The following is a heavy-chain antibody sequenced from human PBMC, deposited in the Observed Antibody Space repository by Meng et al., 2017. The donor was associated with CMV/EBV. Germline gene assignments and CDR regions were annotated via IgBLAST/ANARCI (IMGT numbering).Heavy chain of an antibody. D-gene: IGHD6-13*01. CDR1: GFTFSSYG. J-gene: IGHJ6*02. V-gene: IGHV4-38-2*01. CDR3: ARVATGYSSSWAYGGMDV. CDR2: IYHSGST. Sequence: ESLKISCAASGFTFSSYGMHWVRQAPGKGLEWIGSIYHSGSTYYNPSLKSRVTISVDTSKNQFSLKLSSVTAADTAVYYCARVATGYSSSWAYGGMDVWGQGTTVTVSS.